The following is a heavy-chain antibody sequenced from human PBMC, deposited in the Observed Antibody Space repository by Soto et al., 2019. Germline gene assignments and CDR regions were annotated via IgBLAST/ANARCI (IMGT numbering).Heavy chain of an antibody. CDR2: INHSGST. D-gene: IGHD6-19*01. J-gene: IGHJ4*02. V-gene: IGHV4-34*01. Sequence: PSETLSLTCAVYGGSFSGYYWSWIRQPPGKGLEWIGEINHSGSTNYNPSLKSRVTISVDTSKNQFSLKLSSVTAADTAVYYCARGSHYSSSYRNPPYSSGWYGNLIPYFDYWGQGTLVTVSS. CDR1: GGSFSGYY. CDR3: ARGSHYSSSYRNPPYSSGWYGNLIPYFDY.